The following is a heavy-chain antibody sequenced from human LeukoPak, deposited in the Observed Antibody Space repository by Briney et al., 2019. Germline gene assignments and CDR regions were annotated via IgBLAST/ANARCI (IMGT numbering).Heavy chain of an antibody. Sequence: TGGSLRLSCAASGFTFSSYAMHWVRQAPGKGLEWVAVISYDGSNKYYADSVKGRFTISRDNSKNTLYLQMNSLRAEDTAVYYCAKLVILHYWGQGTLVTVSS. V-gene: IGHV3-30-3*02. CDR1: GFTFSSYA. CDR3: AKLVILHY. J-gene: IGHJ4*02. CDR2: ISYDGSNK.